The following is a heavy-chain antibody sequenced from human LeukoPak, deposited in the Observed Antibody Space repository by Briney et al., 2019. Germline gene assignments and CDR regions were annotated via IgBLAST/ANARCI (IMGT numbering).Heavy chain of an antibody. V-gene: IGHV4-34*01. Sequence: SETLSLTCGVYGGSFNDYYWSWLRQPPGKGLEWIGEINHSGSANYNPSLKSRITISVDTSKNQFSLKLNSVTAAGTAVYYCARTDVTVSGTLDYWGQGTLVTVSS. J-gene: IGHJ4*02. CDR2: INHSGSA. D-gene: IGHD6-19*01. CDR3: ARTDVTVSGTLDY. CDR1: GGSFNDYY.